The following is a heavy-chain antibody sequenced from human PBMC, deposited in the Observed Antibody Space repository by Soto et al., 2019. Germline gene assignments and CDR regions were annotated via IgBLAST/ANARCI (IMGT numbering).Heavy chain of an antibody. Sequence: ASVKVSCKASGYTFASYGITWVRQAPGQGLEWMGWISAYNGNTNYAQKLQGRVTMTTDTSTSTAYMELRSLRSDDTAVYYCARDLEIRYYDFWTSSSAYWGQGTLVTVSS. J-gene: IGHJ4*02. D-gene: IGHD3-3*01. V-gene: IGHV1-18*01. CDR1: GYTFASYG. CDR3: ARDLEIRYYDFWTSSSAY. CDR2: ISAYNGNT.